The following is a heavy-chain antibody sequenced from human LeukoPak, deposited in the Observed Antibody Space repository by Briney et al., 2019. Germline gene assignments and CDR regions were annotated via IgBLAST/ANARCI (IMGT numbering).Heavy chain of an antibody. V-gene: IGHV3-48*01. D-gene: IGHD3-10*01. J-gene: IGHJ3*02. CDR2: INSRSSTM. CDR1: GFTFSSYS. CDR3: ARGNYYGSGYPGAFDI. Sequence: GGSLRLSCAASGFTFSSYSMNWVRQAPGKGLEWVSYINSRSSTMYYADSVKGRFTISRDSSKNTLYLQMNSLRPEDTAVYYCARGNYYGSGYPGAFDIWGQGTMVTVSS.